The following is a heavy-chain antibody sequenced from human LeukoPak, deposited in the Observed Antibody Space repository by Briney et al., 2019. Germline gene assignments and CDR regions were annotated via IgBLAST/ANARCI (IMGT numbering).Heavy chain of an antibody. D-gene: IGHD3-3*01. CDR3: ASAGHGFWSGYFDY. J-gene: IGHJ4*02. CDR2: ISSSGSTI. CDR1: GFTFSSYE. Sequence: PGGSLRFSCAASGFTFSSYEMNWVGQAPGKGLQWVSYISSSGSTIYYADSVKGRFTISRDNAKNSLYLQMNSLRAEDTAVYYCASAGHGFWSGYFDYWGQGTLVTVSS. V-gene: IGHV3-48*03.